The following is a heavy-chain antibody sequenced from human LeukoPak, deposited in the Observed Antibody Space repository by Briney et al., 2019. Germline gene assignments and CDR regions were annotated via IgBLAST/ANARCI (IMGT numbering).Heavy chain of an antibody. CDR1: GFSFSNYD. D-gene: IGHD3-10*01. J-gene: IGHJ4*02. V-gene: IGHV3-21*01. Sequence: GGSLRVSCAASGFSFSNYDMIWVRQAPGKGLEWVSSISSSSIYIHTVDSVKGRFTISRDNAKNSLYLQMNSLRAEDTAVYYCARYYGSGSPTNNFDYWGQGTLVTASS. CDR2: ISSSSIYI. CDR3: ARYYGSGSPTNNFDY.